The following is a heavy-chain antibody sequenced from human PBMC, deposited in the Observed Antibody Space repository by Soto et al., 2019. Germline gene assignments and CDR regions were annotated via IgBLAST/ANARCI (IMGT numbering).Heavy chain of an antibody. CDR2: MFYGVST. CDR3: GRIPSRHWLDY. V-gene: IGHV4-39*01. D-gene: IGHD6-19*01. CDR1: GSSINSSGYY. J-gene: IGHJ4*02. Sequence: SETLSLTCTVSGSSINSSGYYWGWIRQPPGKGLEWIGSMFYGVSTYYNPSLKSRVTVSVDTSKNQFSLNLRSVTAADTAVYYCGRIPSRHWLDYWGQETRVTVSS.